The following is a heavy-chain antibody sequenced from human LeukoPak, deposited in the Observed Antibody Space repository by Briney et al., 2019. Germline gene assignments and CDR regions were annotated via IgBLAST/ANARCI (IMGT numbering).Heavy chain of an antibody. Sequence: PGGSLRLSCAASGFTFSSYAMSWVRQAPGKGLEWVSAISATASNTYYADSVKGRFTISRDNSKNTLYLQMNSLRAEDTAVYYCASGSSSWYGGIDYWGQGTLVTVSS. D-gene: IGHD6-13*01. CDR2: ISATASNT. CDR3: ASGSSSWYGGIDY. CDR1: GFTFSSYA. J-gene: IGHJ4*02. V-gene: IGHV3-23*01.